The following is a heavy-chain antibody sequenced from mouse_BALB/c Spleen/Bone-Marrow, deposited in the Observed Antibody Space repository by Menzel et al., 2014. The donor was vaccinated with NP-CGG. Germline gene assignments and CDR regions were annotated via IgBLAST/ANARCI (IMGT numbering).Heavy chain of an antibody. CDR1: AFTFTDYE. Sequence: VQLVESGAELVRPGASVKLSCKALAFTFTDYEMHRVKQTPVHGLEWIGTIHPGSGGTAYNQKFKGKATLTADKSSSTAYMELSSLTSEDPAVYYCTREKVGDFDYWGQGTTLTVSS. CDR3: TREKVGDFDY. J-gene: IGHJ2*01. V-gene: IGHV1-15*01. CDR2: IHPGSGGT.